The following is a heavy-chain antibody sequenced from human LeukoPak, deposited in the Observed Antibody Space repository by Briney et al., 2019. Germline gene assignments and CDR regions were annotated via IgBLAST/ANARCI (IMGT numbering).Heavy chain of an antibody. D-gene: IGHD5-18*01. Sequence: SETLSLTCAVYGGSFSGYYWSWIRQPPGKGLEWIGEINHSGSTNYNPSLKSRVTISVDTSKNQFSLKLSSVTAADTAVYYCARGHGRGYNYGYGGYFQHWGQGTLVTVSS. CDR1: GGSFSGYY. V-gene: IGHV4-34*01. J-gene: IGHJ1*01. CDR3: ARGHGRGYNYGYGGYFQH. CDR2: INHSGST.